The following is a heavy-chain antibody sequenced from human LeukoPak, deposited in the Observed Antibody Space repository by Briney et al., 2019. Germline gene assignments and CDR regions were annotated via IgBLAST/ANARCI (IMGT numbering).Heavy chain of an antibody. CDR1: GFTFSDHY. J-gene: IGHJ4*02. CDR2: TRNKANSYTT. D-gene: IGHD5-12*01. Sequence: GGSLRLSCAASGFTFSDHYMDWVRQAPGKGLEWVGRTRNKANSYTTEYAASVKGRFTISRDNSKNSLYLQMNSLKTEDTAVYYCAGQYSDTEGSFDYWGQGTLVTVSS. V-gene: IGHV3-72*01. CDR3: AGQYSDTEGSFDY.